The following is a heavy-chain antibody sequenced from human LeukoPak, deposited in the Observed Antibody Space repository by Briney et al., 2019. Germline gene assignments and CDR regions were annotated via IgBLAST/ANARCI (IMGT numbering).Heavy chain of an antibody. Sequence: PGGSLRLSCAASGFTFSSHSMNWVRQAPGKGLEWVGRIKRKTDAGTTDYAAPVKGRFTISRDDSKNTLYLQMNSLKTEDTAVYYCTTGNWGPYWGQGTLVTVSS. J-gene: IGHJ4*02. D-gene: IGHD7-27*01. CDR3: TTGNWGPY. CDR2: IKRKTDAGTT. V-gene: IGHV3-15*07. CDR1: GFTFSSHS.